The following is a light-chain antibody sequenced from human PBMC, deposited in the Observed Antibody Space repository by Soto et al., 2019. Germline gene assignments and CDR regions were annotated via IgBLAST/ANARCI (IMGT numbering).Light chain of an antibody. J-gene: IGKJ5*01. V-gene: IGKV3-11*01. CDR3: QQRSNWPPIT. CDR1: QSVRTF. CDR2: DAS. Sequence: IVLTQSPATLSLSPGDRVTLACRASQSVRTFLAWYQQKPGQAPRLLIYDASNRATGVPARFSGSGSGTDFTLTISSLEPEDFAVYFCQQRSNWPPITFGQGTRLEIK.